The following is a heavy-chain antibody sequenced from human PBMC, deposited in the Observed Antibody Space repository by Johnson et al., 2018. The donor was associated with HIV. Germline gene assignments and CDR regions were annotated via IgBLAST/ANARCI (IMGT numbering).Heavy chain of an antibody. CDR3: AIVGWATSDAFDI. CDR1: GFTFSSYA. J-gene: IGHJ3*02. V-gene: IGHV3-9*01. Sequence: VQLVESGGGVVQPGRSLRLSCAASGFTFSSYAMHWVRQAPGKGLEWVSGISWNSGSIGYADSVKGRFTISRDNAKNSLYLQMNSLRAEDTALYYCAIVGWATSDAFDIWGQGTMVTVSS. CDR2: ISWNSGSI. D-gene: IGHD6-19*01.